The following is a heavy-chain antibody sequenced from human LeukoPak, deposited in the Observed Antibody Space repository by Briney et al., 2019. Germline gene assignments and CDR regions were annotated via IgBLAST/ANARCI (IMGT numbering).Heavy chain of an antibody. D-gene: IGHD4-17*01. V-gene: IGHV4-39*02. CDR3: ARYLNYADYTAAFDI. J-gene: IGHJ3*02. CDR1: GGSISSTSYF. CDR2: IYYRGDT. Sequence: SETLSLTCTVSGGSISSTSYFWGWIRQPPGKGLEWIGSIYYRGDTYYNPSLKSRVTISVDTSKNHFSLQLSSVTAADTAVYYCARYLNYADYTAAFDIWGQGTMVAVSS.